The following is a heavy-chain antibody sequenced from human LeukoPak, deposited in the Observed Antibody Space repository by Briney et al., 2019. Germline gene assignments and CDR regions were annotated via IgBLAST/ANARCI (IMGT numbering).Heavy chain of an antibody. CDR2: IYHSGST. CDR3: ARGIYDFWLSPPDY. Sequence: TLSLTCAVSGGSISSGGYSWSWIRQPPGKGLEWIGYIYHSGSTYYNPSLKSRVTVSVYRSKNQFSLKLSSVTAADTAVYYCARGIYDFWLSPPDYWGQGTLITVSS. V-gene: IGHV4-30-2*01. D-gene: IGHD3-3*01. J-gene: IGHJ4*02. CDR1: GGSISSGGYS.